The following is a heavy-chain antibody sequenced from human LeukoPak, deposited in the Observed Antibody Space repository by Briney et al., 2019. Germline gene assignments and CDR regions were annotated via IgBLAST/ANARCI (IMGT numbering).Heavy chain of an antibody. CDR1: GFTFSDYS. V-gene: IGHV3-48*01. J-gene: IGHJ4*02. D-gene: IGHD5-24*01. CDR2: IGIDSGNT. Sequence: GGSLRLSCAASGFTFSDYSMNWVRQAPGKGLEWISYIGIDSGNTNYADSVKGRFTISGDKAKNSLYLQMNSLRVEDTAVYYFARDYKYAFDNWAREPWSPSPQ. CDR3: ARDYKYAFDN.